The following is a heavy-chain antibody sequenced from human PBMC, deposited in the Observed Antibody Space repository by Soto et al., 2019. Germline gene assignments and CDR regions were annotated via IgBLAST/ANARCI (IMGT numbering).Heavy chain of an antibody. CDR3: ARVRAGEDYLDRYCSGGSGSYYYMDV. CDR1: GFTFSSYA. CDR2: ISSNGGST. Sequence: EVQLVESGGGLVQPGGSLRLSCAASGFTFSSYAMHWVRQAPGKGLEYVSAISSNGGSTYYANSVKGRFTISRDNSKNTLYLQMGSLRAEDMAVYYCARVRAGEDYLDRYCSGGSGSYYYMDVWGKGTTVTVSS. J-gene: IGHJ6*03. D-gene: IGHD2-15*01. V-gene: IGHV3-64*01.